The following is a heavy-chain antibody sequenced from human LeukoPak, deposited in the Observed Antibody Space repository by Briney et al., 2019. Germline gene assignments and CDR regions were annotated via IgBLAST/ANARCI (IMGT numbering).Heavy chain of an antibody. CDR3: AKSGGYGLIDY. Sequence: PSETLSLTCTVSGGSISSSSYYWGWIRQPPGKGLEWIGNIYYSGSTYYNASLQSRVTISIDTSKNQFSLRLSSVTAADTAMYFCAKSGGYGLIDYWGQGTLVTVSS. D-gene: IGHD1-26*01. CDR1: GGSISSSSYY. J-gene: IGHJ4*02. V-gene: IGHV4-39*01. CDR2: IYYSGST.